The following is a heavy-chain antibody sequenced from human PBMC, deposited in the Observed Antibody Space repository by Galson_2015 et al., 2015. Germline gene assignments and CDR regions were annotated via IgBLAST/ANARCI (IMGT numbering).Heavy chain of an antibody. CDR1: GFTFSSYG. Sequence: SLRLSCAASGFTFSSYGMHWVRQAPGKGLEWVAVIWYDGSNKYYADSVKGRFTISRDNSKNTLYLQMNSLRAEDTAVYYCARAGSGNYMDVWGKGTTVTVSS. V-gene: IGHV3-33*01. CDR2: IWYDGSNK. D-gene: IGHD2-15*01. J-gene: IGHJ6*03. CDR3: ARAGSGNYMDV.